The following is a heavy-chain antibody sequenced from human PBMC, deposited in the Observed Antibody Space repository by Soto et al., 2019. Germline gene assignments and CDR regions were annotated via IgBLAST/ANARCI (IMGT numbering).Heavy chain of an antibody. D-gene: IGHD6-13*01. CDR1: GVCICRCS. CDR2: ISVDGNIT. Sequence: VCGVCICRCSMHCDRQTPGKGMVRVSRISVDGNITNYADSVNGRVTISRDNAENTVYRQMNSLRAEDTAVYFFVREHWAYSSTWQDYW. CDR3: VREHWAYSSTWQDYW. V-gene: IGHV3-74*01. J-gene: IGHJ2*01.